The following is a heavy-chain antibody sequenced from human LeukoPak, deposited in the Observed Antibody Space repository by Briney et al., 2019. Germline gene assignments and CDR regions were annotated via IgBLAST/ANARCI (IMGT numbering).Heavy chain of an antibody. J-gene: IGHJ4*02. V-gene: IGHV5-51*01. CDR2: IYPGDSDT. CDR3: ARQFGSYYYDNSGYYYYFDY. Sequence: GESLKISFKGSGYSFTNYWIGWVRQMPGKGLEWIGIIYPGDSDTRYSPSFQGQVTISADKSISTAYLQWSSLRASDTAMYYCARQFGSYYYDNSGYYYYFDYWAQGTLVTVSS. D-gene: IGHD3-22*01. CDR1: GYSFTNYW.